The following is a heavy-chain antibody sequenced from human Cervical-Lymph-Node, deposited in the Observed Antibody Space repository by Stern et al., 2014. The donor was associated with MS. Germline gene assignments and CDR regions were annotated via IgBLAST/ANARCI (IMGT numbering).Heavy chain of an antibody. CDR2: IYPDDSDT. CDR3: ARRGMDV. Sequence: VQLVQSGAEVKKPGESLTISCKGFGYSFNIYWIAWVRQRPGKGLEWMGIIYPDDSDTGYSPPFQGQVTFSVDKSISTAYLQWSSLKPSDTATYFCARRGMDVWGQGTSVTVSS. J-gene: IGHJ6*02. CDR1: GYSFNIYW. V-gene: IGHV5-51*01.